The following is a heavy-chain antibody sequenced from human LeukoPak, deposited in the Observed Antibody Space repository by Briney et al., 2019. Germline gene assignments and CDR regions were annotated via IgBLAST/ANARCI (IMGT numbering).Heavy chain of an antibody. CDR2: ISYDGSNK. J-gene: IGHJ3*02. Sequence: GRSLRLSCAASGFTFSSYAMHWVRQAPGKGLEWVAVISYDGSNKYYADSVKGRFTISRDNSKNTLYLQMSSLRAEDTAVYYCARSGRGLLDAFDIWGQGTMVTVSS. CDR3: ARSGRGLLDAFDI. CDR1: GFTFSSYA. D-gene: IGHD2-15*01. V-gene: IGHV3-30-3*01.